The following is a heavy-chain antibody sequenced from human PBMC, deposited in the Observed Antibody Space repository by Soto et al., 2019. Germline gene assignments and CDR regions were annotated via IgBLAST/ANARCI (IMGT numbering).Heavy chain of an antibody. CDR1: GGSISHYP. CDR2: IFYNGST. V-gene: IGHV4-59*01. Sequence: QLQLQESCPGLVRPSETLSLTCIVYGGSISHYPWSWVRQPPGKGLEWIGYIFYNGSTNYNPSLTSRVTISVDMSKNHLSLTLTSVTTADTAVYYCARSFFPWGQGTLVTVSS. CDR3: ARSFFP. J-gene: IGHJ5*02.